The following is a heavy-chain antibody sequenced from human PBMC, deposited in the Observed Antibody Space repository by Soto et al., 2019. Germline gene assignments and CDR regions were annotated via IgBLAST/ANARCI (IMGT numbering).Heavy chain of an antibody. CDR1: GFTFASYP. D-gene: IGHD1-26*01. J-gene: IGHJ4*02. CDR3: VLGALAGTDRPLKS. CDR2: ISLGGTST. V-gene: IGHV3-23*01. Sequence: GGSLRLSCAASGFTFASYPMTWVRQAPGKGLEWVSSISLGGTSTYYADSVKGRFTVSRDNSKDTLFLQLNTLRAEDTAVYYCVLGALAGTDRPLKSWGQGTRVTVSS.